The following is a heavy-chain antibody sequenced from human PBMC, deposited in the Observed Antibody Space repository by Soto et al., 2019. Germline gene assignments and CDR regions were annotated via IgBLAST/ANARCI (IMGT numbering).Heavy chain of an antibody. CDR3: ARDQQWLVRFYCDF. J-gene: IGHJ4*02. Sequence: ESGGGVVQPGNSLRLSCAASGFTFSSYGMHWVRQAPGKGLEWVADIWYDGSNKYYADSVKGRFTISRDNTKNTLYLQMNSLRAEDTAVYYCARDQQWLVRFYCDFWGQGTLVTVSS. D-gene: IGHD6-19*01. CDR1: GFTFSSYG. V-gene: IGHV3-33*01. CDR2: IWYDGSNK.